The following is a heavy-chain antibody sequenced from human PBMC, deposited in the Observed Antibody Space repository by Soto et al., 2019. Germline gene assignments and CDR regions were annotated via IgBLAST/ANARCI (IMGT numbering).Heavy chain of an antibody. CDR1: GFTFSTYS. Sequence: EVQLVESGGGLVQPGVSLRLSCAASGFTFSTYSMNWVGQAPGRGLEWISYITKSSKTKYYADSVKGRFTISRDNAKNSLYLQMNSLRAEDTAVYYCTRDHGYGYGMDVWGQGTTVTVSS. V-gene: IGHV3-48*01. CDR3: TRDHGYGYGMDV. J-gene: IGHJ6*02. CDR2: ITKSSKTK. D-gene: IGHD5-12*01.